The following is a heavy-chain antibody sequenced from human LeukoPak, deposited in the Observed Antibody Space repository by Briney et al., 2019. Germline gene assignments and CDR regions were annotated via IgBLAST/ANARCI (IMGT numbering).Heavy chain of an antibody. Sequence: GGSLRLSCAASGFTFSSYWMHCVRQAPGKGLVWVSRINSDGSSTSNADSVKGRFTISRDNAKNTLYLQMNSLRAEDTAVYYCARGKYSYGPFDYWGQGTLVTVSS. V-gene: IGHV3-74*01. D-gene: IGHD5-18*01. CDR3: ARGKYSYGPFDY. CDR1: GFTFSSYW. CDR2: INSDGSST. J-gene: IGHJ4*02.